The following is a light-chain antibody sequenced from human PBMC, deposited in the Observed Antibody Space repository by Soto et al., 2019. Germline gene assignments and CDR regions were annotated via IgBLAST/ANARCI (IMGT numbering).Light chain of an antibody. V-gene: IGLV2-11*01. CDR3: CSYAASNTFV. CDR1: SSDVAGYNY. Sequence: QSALTQPRSVSGSPGQSVTISCTGTSSDVAGYNYVSWYQQYSGKAPKVMIYDVSKRPSGVPDRFSGSKSGNTASLTISGLQAEDEADYYCCSYAASNTFVFGTGTKLTVL. CDR2: DVS. J-gene: IGLJ1*01.